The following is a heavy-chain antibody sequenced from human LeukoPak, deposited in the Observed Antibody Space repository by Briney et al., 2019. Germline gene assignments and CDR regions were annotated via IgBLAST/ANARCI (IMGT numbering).Heavy chain of an antibody. CDR3: ARDKFGEFGPDY. J-gene: IGHJ4*02. CDR1: GFSFSSYA. CDR2: ISDDGSNK. Sequence: GGSLRLSCAASGFSFSSYAMHWVRQAPGKGLEWVAVISDDGSNKYYAESVKGRFTISRDDSKNTLYPQMNSLRPEDTAVYYCARDKFGEFGPDYWGQGTLATVSS. V-gene: IGHV3-30-3*01. D-gene: IGHD3-10*01.